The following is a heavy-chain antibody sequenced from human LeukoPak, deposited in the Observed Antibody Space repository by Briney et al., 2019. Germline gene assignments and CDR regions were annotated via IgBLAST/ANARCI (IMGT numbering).Heavy chain of an antibody. CDR2: IIPIFGTA. D-gene: IGHD3-22*01. J-gene: IGHJ1*01. V-gene: IGHV1-69*13. CDR1: GGTFSSYA. Sequence: GASVKVSCKASGGTFSSYAISWVRQAPGQGLEWMGGIIPIFGTANYAQKFQGRVTITADESTSTAYMELSSLRSEDTAVYYCATYYYDSSGYYSPAEYFQHWGQGTLVTVSS. CDR3: ATYYYDSSGYYSPAEYFQH.